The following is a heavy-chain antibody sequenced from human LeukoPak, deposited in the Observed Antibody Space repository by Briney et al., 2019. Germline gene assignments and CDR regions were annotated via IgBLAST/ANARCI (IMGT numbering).Heavy chain of an antibody. D-gene: IGHD3-3*01. CDR1: GFTFSDYY. Sequence: PGGSLRLSCAASGFTFSDYYMSWIRQAPGKGLEWVSYISSSGSTIYYADSVKGRFTISRDNAKNSLYLQMNSLRAEDTAVYYCARARYDFWSGYPETWGQGTLVTVSS. J-gene: IGHJ5*02. V-gene: IGHV3-11*01. CDR2: ISSSGSTI. CDR3: ARARYDFWSGYPET.